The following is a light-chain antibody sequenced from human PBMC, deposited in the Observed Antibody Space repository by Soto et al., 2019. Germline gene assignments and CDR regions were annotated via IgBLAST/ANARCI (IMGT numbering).Light chain of an antibody. Sequence: DIQMTQSPSTLSASVGDRVTITCRASQSISSWLAWYQQKPGKAPKLLIYDASSLASGVPSRFRGSGSGTEFTLTNSSLQPDDFATYSCQQYNSYSSAFGQGTKLEIK. CDR3: QQYNSYSSA. J-gene: IGKJ2*01. V-gene: IGKV1-5*01. CDR1: QSISSW. CDR2: DAS.